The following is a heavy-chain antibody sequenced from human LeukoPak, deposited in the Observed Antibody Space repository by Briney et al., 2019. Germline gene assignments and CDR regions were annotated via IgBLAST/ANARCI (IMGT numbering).Heavy chain of an antibody. CDR3: ATIKRGYPFGYFDF. J-gene: IGHJ4*02. CDR2: MSDSVTS. Sequence: PSETLSLTCTVSGGSISSYYWSWIRQSPGKGLEWIAYMFDSVTSKDNMSDSVTSKDNPSLKSRLTLSADTSKNQFSLRLSYVTAADTAVYYCATIKRGYPFGYFDFWGQGILVTVSS. CDR1: GGSISSYY. V-gene: IGHV4-59*01. D-gene: IGHD5-18*01.